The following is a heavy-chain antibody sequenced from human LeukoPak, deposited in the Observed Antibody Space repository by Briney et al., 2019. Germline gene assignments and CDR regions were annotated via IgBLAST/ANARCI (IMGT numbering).Heavy chain of an antibody. J-gene: IGHJ6*02. CDR1: GFTFSSYW. CDR2: LKEDGNAK. D-gene: IGHD2-2*01. Sequence: GGSLKLSCAASGFTFSSYWMRWVRQAPGEGPGLEAPLKEDGNAKYSVVSVKGRYPISRDHDKRSLYLKMTSLSAEDQAVYYCSRHTRSWHPMDVWGQGTTVPVSS. V-gene: IGHV3-7*02. CDR3: SRHTRSWHPMDV.